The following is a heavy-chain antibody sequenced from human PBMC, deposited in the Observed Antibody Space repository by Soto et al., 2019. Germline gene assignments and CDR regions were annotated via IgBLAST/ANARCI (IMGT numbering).Heavy chain of an antibody. CDR2: ISSSSSYI. Sequence: GGSLRLSCAASGFTFSSYSMNWVRQAPGKGLEWVSSISSSSSYIYYADSVKGRFTISRDNAKNSLYLQMNSLRAEDTAVYYCASYGAPGIYIRENAAAGTSYYYGMDVWGQGTTVTVSS. D-gene: IGHD6-13*01. V-gene: IGHV3-21*01. CDR1: GFTFSSYS. CDR3: ASYGAPGIYIRENAAAGTSYYYGMDV. J-gene: IGHJ6*02.